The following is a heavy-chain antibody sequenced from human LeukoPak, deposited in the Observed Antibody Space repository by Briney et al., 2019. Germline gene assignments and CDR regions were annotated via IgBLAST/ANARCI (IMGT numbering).Heavy chain of an antibody. CDR3: AKDRHPARTDGYYSDS. CDR2: ISYEGSNK. J-gene: IGHJ4*02. Sequence: GGSLRLSWAASGFTFSSYGMHWVRQAPGKGLEWVAVISYEGSNKSYADSVKGRFTISRDNSKNTLYLQINSLRAEDTAVYYCAKDRHPARTDGYYSDSWGQGNLVTVSS. D-gene: IGHD1-14*01. CDR1: GFTFSSYG. V-gene: IGHV3-30*18.